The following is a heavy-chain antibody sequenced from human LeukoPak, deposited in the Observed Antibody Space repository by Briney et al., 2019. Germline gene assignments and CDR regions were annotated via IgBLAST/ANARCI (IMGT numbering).Heavy chain of an antibody. Sequence: PGGSLRLSCAASGFTFSSYGTHWVRQAPGKGLEWMAFIRYDGSNKYYADSVKGRFTISRDNSKNTLYLQMNSLRAEDTAVYYCAKQFDYGDYYFDYWGQGTLVTVSS. CDR2: IRYDGSNK. CDR1: GFTFSSYG. J-gene: IGHJ4*02. CDR3: AKQFDYGDYYFDY. D-gene: IGHD4-17*01. V-gene: IGHV3-30*02.